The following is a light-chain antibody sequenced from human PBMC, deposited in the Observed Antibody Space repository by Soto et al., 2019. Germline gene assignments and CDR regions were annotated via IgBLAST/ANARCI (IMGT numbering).Light chain of an antibody. CDR1: QGISNY. CDR3: QKYNSAART. V-gene: IGKV1-27*01. CDR2: AAS. Sequence: DIPMTQSPSSLSASVGDRVTITCRASQGISNYLAWYQQKPGKVPKLLISAASTLQSGVPSRFSGSASGTDFTLTISSLQPEDVATYYCQKYNSAARTFGQGTKVEIK. J-gene: IGKJ1*01.